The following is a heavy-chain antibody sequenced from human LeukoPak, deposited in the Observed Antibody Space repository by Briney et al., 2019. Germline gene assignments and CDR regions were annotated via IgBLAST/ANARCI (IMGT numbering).Heavy chain of an antibody. J-gene: IGHJ4*02. Sequence: GGSLRLSCAASGFTFSSYAMSWVRQAPGKGLEWVSYISSSGSTIYYADSVKGRFTISRDNAKNSLYLQMNSLRAEDTAVYYCASTSGYSLGLFDYWGQGTLVTVSS. V-gene: IGHV3-48*03. CDR1: GFTFSSYA. CDR2: ISSSGSTI. CDR3: ASTSGYSLGLFDY. D-gene: IGHD3-22*01.